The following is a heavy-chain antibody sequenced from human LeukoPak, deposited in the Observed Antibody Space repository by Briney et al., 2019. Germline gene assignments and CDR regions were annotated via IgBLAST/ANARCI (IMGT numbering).Heavy chain of an antibody. CDR3: ARGGVALDY. Sequence: SETLSLTCAVSGYSISSGYYWGWIRQAPGKGLEWIGSIYHSGSTYYNPSLKSRVTISVDTSKNQFSLKLSSVTAADTAVYYCARGGVALDYWGQGTLVTVSS. V-gene: IGHV4-38-2*01. CDR2: IYHSGST. D-gene: IGHD3-16*01. J-gene: IGHJ4*02. CDR1: GYSISSGYY.